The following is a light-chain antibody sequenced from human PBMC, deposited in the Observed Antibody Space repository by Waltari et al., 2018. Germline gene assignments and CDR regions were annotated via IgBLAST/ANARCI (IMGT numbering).Light chain of an antibody. CDR2: LDD. CDR1: RSNLGQNA. CDR3: AAWDDSLNGLV. V-gene: IGLV1-36*01. J-gene: IGLJ2*01. Sequence: QSVLTQPPSVSEAPRQRVTIPCSGRRSNLGQNAVHWYHHVPGNGPKLLIYLDDLRPSVVAARFSNSKSGTSASLAISGLQSEDEGDYYCAAWDDSLNGLVFGGGTKLTVL.